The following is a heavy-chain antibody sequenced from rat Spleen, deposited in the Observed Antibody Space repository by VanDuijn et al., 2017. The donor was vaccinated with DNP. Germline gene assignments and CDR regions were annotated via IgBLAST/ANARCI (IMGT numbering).Heavy chain of an antibody. CDR2: INYDGTRS. D-gene: IGHD1-10*01. CDR1: GFTFSDYA. CDR3: TTDLTTWGYYYAMDA. Sequence: EVQLVESGGGLVQPGRSLKLSCAASGFTFSDYAVAWVRQAPKRGLEWVATINYDGTRSSYRDSVKGRFTISRDNAKSTLYLQMDSLRSEDTATYYCTTDLTTWGYYYAMDAWGQGTSVTVSS. J-gene: IGHJ4*01. V-gene: IGHV5S10*01.